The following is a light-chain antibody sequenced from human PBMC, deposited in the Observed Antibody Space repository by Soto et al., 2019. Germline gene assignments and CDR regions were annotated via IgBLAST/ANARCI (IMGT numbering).Light chain of an antibody. CDR1: QSVLYRSNNHNY. Sequence: DIVMTQSPDSLSVSLGERATINCKSSQSVLYRSNNHNYLAWYQQKPGQPPRLLIYWASTRESGVPDRFSGSGSGTDFTLTISSLQAEDVAVYYCQQYYSTPGTFGQGTKVDIK. CDR2: WAS. CDR3: QQYYSTPGT. J-gene: IGKJ1*01. V-gene: IGKV4-1*01.